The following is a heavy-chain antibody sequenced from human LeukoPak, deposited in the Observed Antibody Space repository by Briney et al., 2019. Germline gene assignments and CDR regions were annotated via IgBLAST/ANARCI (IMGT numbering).Heavy chain of an antibody. Sequence: GESLKISCKGSGYRFTSNWIGWVRQMPGKGLEWMGIIYPGDSDSGYSPSFQGQVTFSADKSISTAYLQWSSLKASDTAMYYCARILGGYSSGWYAFDYWGQGTLVTVSS. J-gene: IGHJ4*02. CDR3: ARILGGYSSGWYAFDY. CDR2: IYPGDSDS. D-gene: IGHD6-19*01. V-gene: IGHV5-51*01. CDR1: GYRFTSNW.